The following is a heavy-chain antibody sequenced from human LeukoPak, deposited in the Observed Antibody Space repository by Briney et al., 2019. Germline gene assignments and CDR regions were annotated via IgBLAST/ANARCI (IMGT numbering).Heavy chain of an antibody. CDR2: ISYDGSNK. Sequence: GGSLRLSCAASGFTFSSYAMHWVRQAPGKGLEWVTLISYDGSNKYYADSVKGRFTISRDNSKNTLYLQMNSLRAEDTAVYYCARGSASSGYYVYNFDYWGQGALVTVSS. D-gene: IGHD3-22*01. CDR3: ARGSASSGYYVYNFDY. J-gene: IGHJ4*02. CDR1: GFTFSSYA. V-gene: IGHV3-30-3*01.